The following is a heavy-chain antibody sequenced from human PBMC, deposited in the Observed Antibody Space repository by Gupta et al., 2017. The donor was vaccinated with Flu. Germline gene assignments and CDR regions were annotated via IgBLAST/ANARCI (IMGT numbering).Heavy chain of an antibody. Sequence: QVQLVESGGGVVQPGRSLRLSCAASGFTFSSYGMHWVRQAPGKGLEWVAVIAYDGSNKYYADSVKGRFTISRDNSKNTLYLQMNSLRAEDTAVYYCAKGELEPGPAYYYYGMDVWGQGTTVTVSS. CDR2: IAYDGSNK. J-gene: IGHJ6*02. CDR1: GFTFSSYG. V-gene: IGHV3-30*18. CDR3: AKGELEPGPAYYYYGMDV. D-gene: IGHD1-1*01.